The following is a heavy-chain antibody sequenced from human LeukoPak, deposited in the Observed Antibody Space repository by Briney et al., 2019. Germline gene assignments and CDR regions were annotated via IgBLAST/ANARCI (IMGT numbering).Heavy chain of an antibody. CDR3: ARRGWLRYYFDY. CDR2: IYYSGST. Sequence: PSETLSLTCTVSGGSISSYYWSWIRQPPGKGLEWIGSIYYSGSTYYNPSLKSRVTISVDTSKNQFSLKLSSVTAADTAVYYCARRGWLRYYFDYWGQGTLVTVSS. V-gene: IGHV4-59*05. J-gene: IGHJ4*02. D-gene: IGHD5-12*01. CDR1: GGSISSYY.